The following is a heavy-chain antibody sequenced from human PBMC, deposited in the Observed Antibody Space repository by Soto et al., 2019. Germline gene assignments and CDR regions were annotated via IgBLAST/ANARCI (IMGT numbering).Heavy chain of an antibody. CDR2: INAGNGNT. V-gene: IGHV1-3*01. CDR3: ASLGGWYNWNSGAFDI. CDR1: GYTFTSYA. D-gene: IGHD1-7*01. J-gene: IGHJ3*02. Sequence: ASVKVSCKASGYTFTSYAMHWVRRAPGQRLEWMGWINAGNGNTKYSQKFQGRVTITRDTSASTAYMELSSLRSEDTAVYYCASLGGWYNWNSGAFDIWGQGTMVTVSS.